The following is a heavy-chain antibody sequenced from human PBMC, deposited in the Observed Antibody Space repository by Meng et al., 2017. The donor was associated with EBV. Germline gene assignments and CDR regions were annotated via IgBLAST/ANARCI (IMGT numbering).Heavy chain of an antibody. Sequence: VQVVRSGAEGKKPGASVKVSCKASGYTFTSNGISWVRQAPGQGLEWMGWISAYNGNTNYAQKLQGRVTMTTDTSTSTAYMELRSLRSDDTAVYYCARDGRLYDTPSPFDYWGQGTLVTVSS. CDR2: ISAYNGNT. D-gene: IGHD3-22*01. CDR1: GYTFTSNG. CDR3: ARDGRLYDTPSPFDY. J-gene: IGHJ4*02. V-gene: IGHV1-18*01.